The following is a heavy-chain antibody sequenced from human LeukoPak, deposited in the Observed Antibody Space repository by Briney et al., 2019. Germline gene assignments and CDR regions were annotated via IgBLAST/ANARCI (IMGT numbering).Heavy chain of an antibody. J-gene: IGHJ5*02. Sequence: ASVKVSCKASGYTFTSNYIHWVRQAPGQGLEWMGMIYPRDGSTSYAQKFQGRVTVTRDTSTSTVHMELSGLRSEDTAVYYCARAPALRSTTVATFDPWGQGTLVTVSS. CDR3: ARAPALRSTTVATFDP. CDR2: IYPRDGST. D-gene: IGHD4-23*01. V-gene: IGHV1-46*01. CDR1: GYTFTSNY.